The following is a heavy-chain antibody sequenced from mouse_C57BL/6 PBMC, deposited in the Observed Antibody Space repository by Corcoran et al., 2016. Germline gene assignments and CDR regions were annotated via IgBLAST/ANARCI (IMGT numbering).Heavy chain of an antibody. V-gene: IGHV1-15*01. CDR1: GYTFTDYE. J-gene: IGHJ2*01. CDR3: TRPSTTVVAGDFDY. D-gene: IGHD1-1*01. Sequence: QVQLQQSGAELVRPGASVTLSCKASGYTFTDYEMHWVKQTPVHGLEWIGAIDPETGGTAYNQKFKGKAILTADKSSSTAYMELRSLTSEDSAVYYCTRPSTTVVAGDFDYWGQGTTLTVSS. CDR2: IDPETGGT.